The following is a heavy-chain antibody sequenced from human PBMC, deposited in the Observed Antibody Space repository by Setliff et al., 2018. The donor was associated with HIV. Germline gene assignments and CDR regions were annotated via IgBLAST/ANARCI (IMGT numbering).Heavy chain of an antibody. V-gene: IGHV1-46*01. CDR2: MNAKSGST. CDR1: GYTFTGYY. J-gene: IGHJ5*02. CDR3: ARDHIRAVGVDFWSATNNWFGP. Sequence: GASVKVSCKASGYTFTGYYMHWVRQAPGQGLEWMGIMNAKSGSTHYARKFQGRVTMTRDTATSTVYMELSSLRSEDTAVYYCARDHIRAVGVDFWSATNNWFGPWGQGTLVTVSS. D-gene: IGHD3-3*01.